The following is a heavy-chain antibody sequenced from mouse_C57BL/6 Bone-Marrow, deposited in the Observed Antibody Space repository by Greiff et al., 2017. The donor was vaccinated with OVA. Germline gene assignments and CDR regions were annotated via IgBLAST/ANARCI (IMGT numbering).Heavy chain of an antibody. Sequence: VKLQESGPELVKPGASVKISCKASGYAFSSSWMNWVKQRPGKGLEWIGRIYPGDGDTNYNGKFKGKATLTADKSSSTAYMQLSSLTSEDSAVYCCARGTTVADYWGQGTTLTVSS. D-gene: IGHD1-1*01. CDR2: IYPGDGDT. CDR3: ARGTTVADY. V-gene: IGHV1-82*01. J-gene: IGHJ2*01. CDR1: GYAFSSSW.